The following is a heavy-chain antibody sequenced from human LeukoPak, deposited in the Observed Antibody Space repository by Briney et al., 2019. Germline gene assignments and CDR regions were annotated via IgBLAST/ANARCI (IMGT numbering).Heavy chain of an antibody. V-gene: IGHV4-34*01. CDR3: ARKFGRYSYGTIYYYHHMDV. J-gene: IGHJ6*03. CDR1: GGSFSGYN. CDR2: INHSGST. Sequence: SETLSLTCAVYGGSFSGYNWSWIRQSPGKGLEWIGEINHSGSTNYNPSLKSRFTISADTSKNQFSLKLSSVTAADTAVYYCARKFGRYSYGTIYYYHHMDVWGKGTTVTVSS. D-gene: IGHD5-18*01.